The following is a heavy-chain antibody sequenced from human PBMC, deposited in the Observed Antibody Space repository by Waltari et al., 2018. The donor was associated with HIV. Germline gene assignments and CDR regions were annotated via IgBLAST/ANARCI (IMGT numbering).Heavy chain of an antibody. V-gene: IGHV4-39*02. CDR2: IYYSGSA. CDR3: ARDRYYYARTGSPDY. D-gene: IGHD3-22*01. J-gene: IGHJ4*02. CDR1: GGSITSSSYY. Sequence: QLQLQESGPGLVKPSETLSLTCTVSGGSITSSSYYWGWIRQPPGKGLEWIGNIYYSGSAYYNSSLKSRVTISVDRSKNQFSLKLNSVTAADTAVYYCARDRYYYARTGSPDYWGQGTLVTVSS.